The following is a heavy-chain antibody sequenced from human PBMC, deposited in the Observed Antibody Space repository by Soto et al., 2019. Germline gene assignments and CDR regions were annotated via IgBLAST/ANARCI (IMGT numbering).Heavy chain of an antibody. CDR2: IWFDGSNK. Sequence: QVQLVESGGGVVQPGRSLRLSCAASGFTFSNYGMHWVRQAPGKGLEGVAVIWFDGSNKFYADSVKGRFTISRDNSKNTLYLQMSSLRAEDTAVYYCAGGGWTNSWSRFDYWGQGTLVTVSS. D-gene: IGHD6-13*01. CDR1: GFTFSNYG. J-gene: IGHJ4*02. CDR3: AGGGWTNSWSRFDY. V-gene: IGHV3-33*01.